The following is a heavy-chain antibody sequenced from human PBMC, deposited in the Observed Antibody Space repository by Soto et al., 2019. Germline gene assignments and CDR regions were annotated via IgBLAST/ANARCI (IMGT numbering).Heavy chain of an antibody. V-gene: IGHV3-73*01. J-gene: IGHJ4*02. CDR3: LGGSDWKIFY. CDR1: GFSFSDSA. D-gene: IGHD1-1*01. Sequence: EVQLVESGGGLVQPGGSLKLSCAASGFSFSDSAIYWVRQAAGKGLEWLGRIAVRTNNYATRYGASVKGNFVISRDDSKNTAYLQMNSLNTDDAAVYYCLGGSDWKIFYWGQGTLVTVSS. CDR2: IAVRTNNYAT.